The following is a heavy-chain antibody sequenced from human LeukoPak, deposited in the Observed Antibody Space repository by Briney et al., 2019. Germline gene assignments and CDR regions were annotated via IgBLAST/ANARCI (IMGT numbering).Heavy chain of an antibody. D-gene: IGHD2-2*01. V-gene: IGHV3-48*03. CDR2: ISSSGSTI. CDR1: GFTPSSYE. CDR3: ARDKVVVVPAAIFDY. Sequence: GGSLRLSCAASGFTPSSYEMNWVRQAPGKGLEWVSCISSSGSTIYYADSVKGRFTISRDNAKNSLYLQMNSLRAEDTAVYYCARDKVVVVPAAIFDYWGQGTLVTVSS. J-gene: IGHJ4*02.